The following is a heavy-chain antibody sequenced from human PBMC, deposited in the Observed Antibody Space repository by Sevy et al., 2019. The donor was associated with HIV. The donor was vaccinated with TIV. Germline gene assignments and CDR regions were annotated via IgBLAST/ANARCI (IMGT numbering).Heavy chain of an antibody. Sequence: GGSLRLSCAASGFTFSSYAMSWVRQAPGKGLEWVSAISGSGGSTYYADSVKGRFTISRDNSKNTLYLQMNSLRAEDTAVYYCATSLSLDIVVVVAATRELDYWGQGTLVTVSS. CDR2: ISGSGGST. D-gene: IGHD2-15*01. CDR1: GFTFSSYA. V-gene: IGHV3-23*01. J-gene: IGHJ4*02. CDR3: ATSLSLDIVVVVAATRELDY.